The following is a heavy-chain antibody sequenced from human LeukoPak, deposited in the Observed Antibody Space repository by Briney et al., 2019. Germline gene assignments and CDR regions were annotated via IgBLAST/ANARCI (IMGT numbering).Heavy chain of an antibody. V-gene: IGHV1-2*02. Sequence: ASVKVSCKASGYTFTGYYMHWVRQAPGQGLEWMGWINPNSGGTNYAQKFQGRVTMTRDTSISTAYMELSRLRSEDTAVYYCARGHKYYDFWSGSQFDYWGQGTLVTVSS. CDR3: ARGHKYYDFWSGSQFDY. CDR2: INPNSGGT. J-gene: IGHJ4*02. CDR1: GYTFTGYY. D-gene: IGHD3-3*01.